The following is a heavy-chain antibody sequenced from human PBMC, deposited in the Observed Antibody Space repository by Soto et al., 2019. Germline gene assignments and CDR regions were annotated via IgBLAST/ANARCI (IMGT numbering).Heavy chain of an antibody. D-gene: IGHD2-8*01. V-gene: IGHV4-31*03. CDR3: AKWRHQYYYGMDV. CDR2: IYYSGST. J-gene: IGHJ6*02. Sequence: PWETLSLTCTVSGGSISSGGYYWSWIRQHPGKGLEWIGYIYYSGSTYYNPSLKSRVTISVDTSKNQFSLKLSSVTAADTAVYYCAKWRHQYYYGMDVWGQGTTVTVSS. CDR1: GGSISSGGYY.